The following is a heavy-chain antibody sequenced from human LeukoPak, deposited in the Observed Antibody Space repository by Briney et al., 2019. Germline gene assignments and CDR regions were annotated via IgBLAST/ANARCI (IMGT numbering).Heavy chain of an antibody. J-gene: IGHJ6*02. CDR1: GGSFSGYY. V-gene: IGHV4-34*01. Sequence: SETLSLTCAVYGGSFSGYYWSWIRQPPGKGLEWIGEINHSGSTNYNPSLKSRVTISVDTSKNQFSLKLNSVTATDTAVYYCARSGTSRYYFYGMDVWGQGTTVTVSS. CDR3: ARSGTSRYYFYGMDV. D-gene: IGHD1/OR15-1a*01. CDR2: INHSGST.